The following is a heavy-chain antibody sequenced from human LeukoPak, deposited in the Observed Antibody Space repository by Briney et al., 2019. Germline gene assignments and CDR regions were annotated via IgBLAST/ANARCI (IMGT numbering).Heavy chain of an antibody. Sequence: ALVKVSCKVSGYTLTELSMHWVRQAPGKGLEWMGGFDPEDGETIYAQKFQGRVTTTEDTSTDTAYMELSSLRSEDTAVYYCATDLRFLEWSPGYWGQGTLVTVSS. V-gene: IGHV1-24*01. CDR1: GYTLTELS. J-gene: IGHJ4*02. CDR3: ATDLRFLEWSPGY. CDR2: FDPEDGET. D-gene: IGHD3-3*01.